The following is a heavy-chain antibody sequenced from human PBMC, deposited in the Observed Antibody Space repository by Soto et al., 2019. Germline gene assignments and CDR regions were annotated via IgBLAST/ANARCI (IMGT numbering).Heavy chain of an antibody. J-gene: IGHJ5*02. D-gene: IGHD6-19*01. CDR1: GGSISSYY. Sequence: SETLSLTCTVSGGSISSYYWSWIRQPPGKGLEWIGEISQSGFTNYNPSLESRVNISVDTSKSQFSLHPTSVTAADTAVYYCARGLFSSGWYSYFDPWGQGTPVTVSS. CDR3: ARGLFSSGWYSYFDP. CDR2: ISQSGFT. V-gene: IGHV4-34*01.